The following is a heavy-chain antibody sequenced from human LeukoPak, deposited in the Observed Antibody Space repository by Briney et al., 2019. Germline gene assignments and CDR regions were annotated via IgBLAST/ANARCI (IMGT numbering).Heavy chain of an antibody. Sequence: ALVKVSCKASGYTFTSYYMHWVRQAPGQGLEWMGIINPSGGSTSYAQKFQGRVTMTRDTSASTVYMELSSLRSEGTAVYYCATSSVDLKDAFDIWGQGTMVTVSS. J-gene: IGHJ3*02. CDR3: ATSSVDLKDAFDI. D-gene: IGHD3-22*01. V-gene: IGHV1-46*01. CDR1: GYTFTSYY. CDR2: INPSGGST.